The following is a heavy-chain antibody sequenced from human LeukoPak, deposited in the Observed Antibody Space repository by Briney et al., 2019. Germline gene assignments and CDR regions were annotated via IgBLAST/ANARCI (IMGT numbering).Heavy chain of an antibody. V-gene: IGHV4-30-4*01. J-gene: IGHJ4*02. CDR3: ARGGYDSSGYYPKTDY. Sequence: SETLSLTCTVSGGSISSGDYYWSWIRQPPGTGLEWIGYIYYSGSTYYNPSLKSRVTISVDTSKNQFSLKLSSVTAADTAVYYCARGGYDSSGYYPKTDYWGQGTLVTVSS. CDR1: GGSISSGDYY. CDR2: IYYSGST. D-gene: IGHD3-22*01.